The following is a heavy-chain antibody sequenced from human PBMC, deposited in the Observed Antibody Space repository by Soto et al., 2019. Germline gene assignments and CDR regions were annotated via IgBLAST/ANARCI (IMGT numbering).Heavy chain of an antibody. Sequence: GGSLRLSCAASGFTFSSYSMNWVRQAPGKGLEWVSSISSSSSYIYCADSVKGRFTISRDNAKNSLYLQMNSLRAEDTAVYYCARGVGANAFDIWGQGTMVTVSS. J-gene: IGHJ3*02. D-gene: IGHD1-26*01. CDR1: GFTFSSYS. V-gene: IGHV3-21*01. CDR2: ISSSSSYI. CDR3: ARGVGANAFDI.